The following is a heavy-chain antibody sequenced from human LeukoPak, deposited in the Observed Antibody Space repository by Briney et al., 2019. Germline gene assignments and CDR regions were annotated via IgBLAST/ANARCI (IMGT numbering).Heavy chain of an antibody. J-gene: IGHJ3*02. CDR2: IYYSGST. V-gene: IGHV4-31*03. CDR3: ARDQTRYSSSPTAHDAFDI. D-gene: IGHD6-6*01. Sequence: SQTLSLTCTVSGGSISSGGYYWSWIRQHPGKGLEWIGYIYYSGSTYYNPSLKSRVTISVATSKNQFSLKLSPVTAADTAVYYCARDQTRYSSSPTAHDAFDIWGQGTMVTVSS. CDR1: GGSISSGGYY.